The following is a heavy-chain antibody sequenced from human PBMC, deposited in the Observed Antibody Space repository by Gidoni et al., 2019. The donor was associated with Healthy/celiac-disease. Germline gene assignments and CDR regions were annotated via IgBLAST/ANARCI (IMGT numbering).Heavy chain of an antibody. Sequence: QVQLVASGGGVVQPGRSLRLSCAASGFTFSSYAMPWVRQAPGKGLEWVVGRSKDGRKNDEADAVKGRFTSARDNSKNTLYLQMNSLRAEETAVYYCARGAEEIVVVVAASGDAFDIWGQGTMVTVSS. CDR3: ARGAEEIVVVVAASGDAFDI. CDR2: RSKDGRKN. D-gene: IGHD2-15*01. CDR1: GFTFSSYA. V-gene: IGHV3-30*04. J-gene: IGHJ3*02.